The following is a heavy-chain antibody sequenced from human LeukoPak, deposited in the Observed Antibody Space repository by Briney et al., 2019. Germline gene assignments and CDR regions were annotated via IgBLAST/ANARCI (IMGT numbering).Heavy chain of an antibody. Sequence: GGSLRLSCAASGFTFSDYNMRWIRQAPGKGLEWVSSISRSGSTKYYADSVKGRFTISRDNAKNSLFLQMNSLRAEDTAVYYCARVLRYCSGGNCYSGGLGYMDVWGKGTTVAISS. CDR1: GFTFSDYN. CDR2: ISRSGSTK. CDR3: ARVLRYCSGGNCYSGGLGYMDV. J-gene: IGHJ6*03. V-gene: IGHV3-11*01. D-gene: IGHD2-15*01.